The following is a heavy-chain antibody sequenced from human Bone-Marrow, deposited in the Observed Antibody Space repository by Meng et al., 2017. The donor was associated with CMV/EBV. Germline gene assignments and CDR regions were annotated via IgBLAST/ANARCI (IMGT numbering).Heavy chain of an antibody. CDR1: GGSISSYY. CDR3: ARVLRRLGTWLHHGLFDS. D-gene: IGHD3-16*01. Sequence: GSLRLSCTVSGGSISSYYWSWIRQPPGKGLEWIGYIYYSGSTYYNPSLKSRVTISVDTSKNQFSLRLSSVTAADTALYYCARVLRRLGTWLHHGLFDSWGQGTLVTVSS. J-gene: IGHJ4*02. CDR2: IYYSGST. V-gene: IGHV4-59*08.